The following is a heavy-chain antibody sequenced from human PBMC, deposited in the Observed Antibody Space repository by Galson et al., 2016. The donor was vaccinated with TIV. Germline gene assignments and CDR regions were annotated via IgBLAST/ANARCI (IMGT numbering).Heavy chain of an antibody. CDR2: INHSGST. J-gene: IGHJ3*02. V-gene: IGHV4-34*01. Sequence: LSLTCAVYGGSFSGYYWSWIRHPPGKGLEWIGEINHSGSTNYNPSLKSRVTISVDTSKNQFSLKLSSVTAADTAVYYCASGYGDPFDIWGQGTMVTVSS. CDR1: GGSFSGYY. CDR3: ASGYGDPFDI. D-gene: IGHD4-17*01.